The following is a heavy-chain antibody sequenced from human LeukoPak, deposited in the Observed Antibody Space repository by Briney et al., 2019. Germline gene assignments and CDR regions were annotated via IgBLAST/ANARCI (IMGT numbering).Heavy chain of an antibody. CDR3: ARDQTPNYYGSGSYYNGPFDY. J-gene: IGHJ4*02. CDR2: ISSSSSYI. V-gene: IGHV3-21*01. D-gene: IGHD3-10*01. Sequence: PGGSLRLSXAASGFTFSSYSMNWVRQSPGKGLEWVSSISSSSSYIYYADSVKGRFTISRDNAKNSLYLQMNSLRAEDTAVYYCARDQTPNYYGSGSYYNGPFDYWGQGTLVTVSS. CDR1: GFTFSSYS.